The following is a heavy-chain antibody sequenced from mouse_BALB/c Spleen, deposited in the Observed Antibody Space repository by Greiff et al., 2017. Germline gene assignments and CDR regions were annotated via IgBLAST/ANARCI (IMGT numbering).Heavy chain of an antibody. CDR1: GFDFSRYW. CDR2: INPGSSTI. J-gene: IGHJ4*01. Sequence: EVKLVESGGGLVQPGGSLNLSCAASGFDFSRYWMSWARQAPGKGQEWIGEINPGSSTINYTPSLKDKFIISRDNAKNTLYLQMSKVRSEDTALYYCARGGGNYAMDYWGQGTSVTVSS. D-gene: IGHD1-1*02. CDR3: ARGGGNYAMDY. V-gene: IGHV4-2*02.